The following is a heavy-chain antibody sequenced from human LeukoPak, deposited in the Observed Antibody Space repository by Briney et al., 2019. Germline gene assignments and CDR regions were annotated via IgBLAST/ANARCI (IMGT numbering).Heavy chain of an antibody. J-gene: IGHJ4*02. D-gene: IGHD3-22*01. CDR1: GGSISSGDYY. Sequence: SETLSLTCTVSGGSISSGDYYWSWIRQPPGKGLEWLGYIYYSGSTYYNPSLKSRVTISVDTSKNQFSLKLSSVTAADTAVYYCARGEYYDSSGYYSDYWGQGTLVTVSS. V-gene: IGHV4-30-4*01. CDR2: IYYSGST. CDR3: ARGEYYDSSGYYSDY.